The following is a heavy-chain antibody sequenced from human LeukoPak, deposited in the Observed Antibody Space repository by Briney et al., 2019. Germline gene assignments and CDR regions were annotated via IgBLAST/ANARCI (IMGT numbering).Heavy chain of an antibody. CDR2: SNDSGGT. Sequence: SSETLSLTCAVYGGTFSGYYWSWIRQPPGKRLEWVGESNDSGGTNYNPSLKSRVTISADKSKNQVSLKLTSVTAADTAVYYCARLSVIVGAALEYYYYYMDVWGQGTTVTVSS. D-gene: IGHD1-26*01. CDR1: GGTFSGYY. V-gene: IGHV4-34*01. J-gene: IGHJ6*03. CDR3: ARLSVIVGAALEYYYYYMDV.